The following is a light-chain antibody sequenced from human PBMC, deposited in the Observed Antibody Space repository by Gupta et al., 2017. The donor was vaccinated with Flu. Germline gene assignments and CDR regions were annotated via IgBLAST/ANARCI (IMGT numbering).Light chain of an antibody. CDR2: VAS. J-gene: IGKJ1*01. CDR1: QGISTY. Sequence: GDRFTITCRASQGISTYLAWYQQKPGKAPKLLIYVASILQSGVPSRFSGSGSGTEFTLTIISLQAEDFATSYCQQVNSYPWTFGQGTKVEIK. V-gene: IGKV1-9*01. CDR3: QQVNSYPWT.